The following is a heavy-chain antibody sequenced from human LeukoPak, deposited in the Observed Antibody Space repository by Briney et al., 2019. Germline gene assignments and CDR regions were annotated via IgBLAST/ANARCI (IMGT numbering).Heavy chain of an antibody. V-gene: IGHV4-59*01. D-gene: IGHD3-22*01. CDR3: ARPYVEYYYDSSGYYPGYDAFDI. J-gene: IGHJ3*02. Sequence: SETLSLTCTVSGGSINNYYWSWIRQPPGKGLEWIGYIYYRGSTNYNPSLKSRVTFSVDTSKNQFSLKLNSVTAADTAMYYCARPYVEYYYDSSGYYPGYDAFDIWGQGTMVTVSS. CDR2: IYYRGST. CDR1: GGSINNYY.